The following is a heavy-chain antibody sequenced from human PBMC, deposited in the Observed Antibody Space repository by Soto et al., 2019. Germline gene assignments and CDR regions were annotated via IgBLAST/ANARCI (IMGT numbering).Heavy chain of an antibody. J-gene: IGHJ6*03. CDR2: ISGSGDKT. V-gene: IGHV3-23*01. D-gene: IGHD3-9*01. CDR1: GFTFSDHA. CDR3: ARVNYDILTGYKINYYYYYMDV. Sequence: PGGSLRLSCVAFGFTFSDHAMSWVRQAPGKGLEWVSAISGSGDKTYYADSVKGRFTISRDNSKNTLYLQMNSLRAEDTAVCYCARVNYDILTGYKINYYYYYMDVWGKGTTVTVSS.